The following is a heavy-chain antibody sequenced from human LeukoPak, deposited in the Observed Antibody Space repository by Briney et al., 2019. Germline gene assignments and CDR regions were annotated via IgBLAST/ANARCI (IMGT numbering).Heavy chain of an antibody. J-gene: IGHJ4*02. CDR2: INWNGGST. V-gene: IGHV3-20*04. D-gene: IGHD1-7*01. CDR3: ARIALTGTTPYYFDY. Sequence: GGSLRLSCAASGFTFDDYGMSWVRQAPGKGLEWVSGINWNGGSTGYADSVKGRFTISRGNAKNSLYLQMNSLRAEDTALYYCARIALTGTTPYYFDYWGQGTLVTVSS. CDR1: GFTFDDYG.